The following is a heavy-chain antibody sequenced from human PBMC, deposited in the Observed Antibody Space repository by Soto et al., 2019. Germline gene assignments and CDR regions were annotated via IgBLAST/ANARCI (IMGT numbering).Heavy chain of an antibody. CDR1: GFTLSNYG. CDR2: IRGRGGTT. J-gene: IGHJ4*02. Sequence: GGSLRLSCAASGFTLSNYGMTWVRQAPGKGLQWVSTIRGRGGTTYYADSVKGRFTISRDDSRNTLYLQMNSLRAEDTAVYYCAKDYFRIAVAGALDYWGQGTLVTVSS. CDR3: AKDYFRIAVAGALDY. V-gene: IGHV3-23*01. D-gene: IGHD6-19*01.